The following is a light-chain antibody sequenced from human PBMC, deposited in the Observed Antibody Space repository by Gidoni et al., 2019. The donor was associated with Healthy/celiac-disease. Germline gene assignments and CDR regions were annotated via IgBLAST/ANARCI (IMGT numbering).Light chain of an antibody. Sequence: QSVRTQQPSASGTPGQRVPISCSGSSSNIGSNYVDRYQQLPGTAPNLLIYSNNPRPSGVPDRFSGSTSGTSASLAISGLRSEDEADYYCAAWDDSLSGRVFGGGTKLTVL. CDR1: SSNIGSNY. V-gene: IGLV1-47*02. CDR3: AAWDDSLSGRV. J-gene: IGLJ2*01. CDR2: SNN.